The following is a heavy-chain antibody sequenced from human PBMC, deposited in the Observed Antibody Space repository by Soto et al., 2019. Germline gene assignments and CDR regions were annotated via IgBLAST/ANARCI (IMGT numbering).Heavy chain of an antibody. V-gene: IGHV3-43*01. CDR1: GFTFDDYT. Sequence: GGSLRLSWAASGFTFDDYTMHWVRQAPGKGLEWVSLISWDGGSTYYADSVKGRFTISRDNSKNSLYLQMNSLRTEDTALYYCAKEGYYDKDFDYWGQGTLVTVSS. CDR3: AKEGYYDKDFDY. D-gene: IGHD3-22*01. J-gene: IGHJ4*02. CDR2: ISWDGGST.